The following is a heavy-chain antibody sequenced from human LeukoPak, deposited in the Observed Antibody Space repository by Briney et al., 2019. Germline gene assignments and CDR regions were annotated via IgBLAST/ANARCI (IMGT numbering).Heavy chain of an antibody. V-gene: IGHV1-3*03. J-gene: IGHJ4*02. CDR3: AREYYDILTGRMLDY. CDR1: GYTFTSYT. D-gene: IGHD3-9*01. Sequence: GASVKVSCKASGYTFTSYTMHWVRQAPGQRLEWMGWINTGNGNTKYSQEFQGRVTITRDTSANTAYMELSSLKSEDMAVYYCAREYYDILTGRMLDYWGQGTLVTVSS. CDR2: INTGNGNT.